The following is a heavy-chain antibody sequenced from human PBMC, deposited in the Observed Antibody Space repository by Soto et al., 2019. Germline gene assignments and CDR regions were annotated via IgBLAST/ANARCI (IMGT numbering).Heavy chain of an antibody. Sequence: SQTLSLTCAISGDSVSSNSAAWNWIRQSPSRGLEWLGRTYYRSKWYNDYAVSVKSRITINPDTSKNQFSLQLNSVTPEDTAVYYCARDLGIAVAGMWNLAGYYFDYWGQGSLVTVSS. CDR3: ARDLGIAVAGMWNLAGYYFDY. CDR1: GDSVSSNSAA. CDR2: TYYRSKWYN. D-gene: IGHD6-19*01. V-gene: IGHV6-1*01. J-gene: IGHJ4*02.